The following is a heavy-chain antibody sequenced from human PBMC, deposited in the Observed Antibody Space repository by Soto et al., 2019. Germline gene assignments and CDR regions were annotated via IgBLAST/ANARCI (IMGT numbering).Heavy chain of an antibody. J-gene: IGHJ4*02. CDR1: GFIFNSAW. D-gene: IGHD2-21*01. V-gene: IGHV3-15*01. Sequence: GSLRLSCAASGFIFNSAWMNWVRQAPGKGLEWIGHIKSGGATDYTEPVKGRFIISRDDSRNTVYLQMSSLKTEDTAVYYCAADKPGLGGGEFEYWGQGALVTVSS. CDR2: IKSGGAT. CDR3: AADKPGLGGGEFEY.